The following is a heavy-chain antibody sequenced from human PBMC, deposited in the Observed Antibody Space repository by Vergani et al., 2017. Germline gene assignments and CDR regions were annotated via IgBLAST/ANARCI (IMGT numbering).Heavy chain of an antibody. CDR2: ISSNGGST. J-gene: IGHJ4*02. CDR3: VKLSLYDFWSGTTFDY. V-gene: IGHV3-64D*06. D-gene: IGHD3-3*01. Sequence: EVQLVESGGGLVQPGGSLRLSCSASGFTFSSYAMHWVRQAPGKGLEYVSAISSNGGSTYYADSVKGRFTIPRDNSKNTLYLQMSSLRAEDTAVYYCVKLSLYDFWSGTTFDYWGQGTLVTVSS. CDR1: GFTFSSYA.